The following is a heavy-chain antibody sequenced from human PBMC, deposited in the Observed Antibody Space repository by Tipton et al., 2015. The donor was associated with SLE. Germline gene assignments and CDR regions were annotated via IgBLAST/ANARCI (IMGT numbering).Heavy chain of an antibody. J-gene: IGHJ3*01. CDR3: ARDIGYYDSSGLDFDY. CDR2: IYTSGRT. CDR1: GGSISSGSYY. D-gene: IGHD3-22*01. Sequence: TLSLTCTVSGGSISSGSYYWSWIRQPAGKGLEWIGPIYTSGRTNNNPSLQSRVTISVDTPKNKFSLKLSSVTAADTAVYYCARDIGYYDSSGLDFDYWGQGTMVTVSS. V-gene: IGHV4-61*02.